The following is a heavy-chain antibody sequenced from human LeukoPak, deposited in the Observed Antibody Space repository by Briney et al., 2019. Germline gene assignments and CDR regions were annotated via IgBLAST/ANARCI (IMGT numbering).Heavy chain of an antibody. J-gene: IGHJ6*02. CDR3: ARRPPGYYGMDV. CDR2: IYYSGTT. D-gene: IGHD3-10*01. CDR1: GGSISTGTYY. V-gene: IGHV4-39*01. Sequence: SETLSLTCTVSGGSISTGTYYWGWIRQTPGKGLEWIGTIYYSGTTYYNPSLKSRVTISADRSKNQFSLRLSSVIAADTAVYYCARRPPGYYGMDVWGQGTTVTVSS.